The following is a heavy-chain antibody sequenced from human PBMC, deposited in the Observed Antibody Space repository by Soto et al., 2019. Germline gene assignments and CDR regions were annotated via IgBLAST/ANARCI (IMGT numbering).Heavy chain of an antibody. CDR1: GFAISSKY. V-gene: IGHV3-53*01. Sequence: EVQLVEYVGVLIQPGGSLRLSCAASGFAISSKYMTWVRQAPGKGLEWVSVIYGGGTTYYADSVKGRFTISRDTSKNTLYLQMNSLRAEDTAVYYCVQTTGWPGFDFWGQGTLVTVSS. CDR3: VQTTGWPGFDF. J-gene: IGHJ4*02. D-gene: IGHD6-19*01. CDR2: IYGGGTT.